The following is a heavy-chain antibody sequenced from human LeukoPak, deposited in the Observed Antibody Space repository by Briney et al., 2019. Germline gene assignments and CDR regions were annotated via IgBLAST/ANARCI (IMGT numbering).Heavy chain of an antibody. CDR3: ARDETVSGDIVVVPAAL. J-gene: IGHJ4*02. CDR1: GYTFTSYG. CDR2: IIPIFGTA. D-gene: IGHD2-2*01. V-gene: IGHV1-69*05. Sequence: SVKVSCKASGYTFTSYGISWVRQAPGQGLEWMGGIIPIFGTANYAQKFQGRVTITTDESTSTAYMELSSLRSEDTGVYYCARDETVSGDIVVVPAALWGQGTLVTVSS.